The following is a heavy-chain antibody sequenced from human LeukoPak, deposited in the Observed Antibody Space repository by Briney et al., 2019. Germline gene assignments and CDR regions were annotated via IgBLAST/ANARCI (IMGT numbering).Heavy chain of an antibody. CDR1: GHTFTSYY. V-gene: IGHV1-46*01. CDR2: INPSGGST. J-gene: IGHJ4*02. Sequence: ASVKVSCKASGHTFTSYYMHWVRQAPGQGLEWMGIINPSGGSTSYAQKFQGRVTMTRDTSTSTVYMELSSLRSEDTAVYYCAREFGITMIVVGSWYYFDYWGQGTLVTVSS. CDR3: AREFGITMIVVGSWYYFDY. D-gene: IGHD3-22*01.